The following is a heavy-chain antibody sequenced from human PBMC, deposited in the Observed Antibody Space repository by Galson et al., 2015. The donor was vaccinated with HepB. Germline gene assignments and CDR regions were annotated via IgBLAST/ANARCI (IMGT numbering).Heavy chain of an antibody. Sequence: SVKVSCKASGYSFINFGISWVRQAPGQGLEWLGWISASSGDTKYAQNLQGRVTMTTDTSSSTAYMELGSLRSDDTAVYYCATGRVFVGAFDVWGPGTMVTVPS. V-gene: IGHV1-18*01. J-gene: IGHJ3*01. D-gene: IGHD1-26*01. CDR3: ATGRVFVGAFDV. CDR1: GYSFINFG. CDR2: ISASSGDT.